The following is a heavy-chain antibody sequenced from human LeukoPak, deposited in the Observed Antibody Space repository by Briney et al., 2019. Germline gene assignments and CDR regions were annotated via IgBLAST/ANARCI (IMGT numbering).Heavy chain of an antibody. J-gene: IGHJ4*02. V-gene: IGHV4-39*01. CDR1: GDSIISSSRYY. CDR3: ARQVSRYFESDH. D-gene: IGHD3-9*01. Sequence: KPSETLSLTCTVSGDSIISSSRYYWGWIRQPPGKGLEWMGRIYYRGGPYYNASLKRRVTISVDTSNNQFSLKLRSVTAADTAVYYCARQVSRYFESDHWGQGTLVTVSS. CDR2: IYYRGGP.